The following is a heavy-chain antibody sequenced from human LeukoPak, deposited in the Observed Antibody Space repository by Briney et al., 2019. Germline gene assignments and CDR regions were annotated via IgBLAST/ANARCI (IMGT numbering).Heavy chain of an antibody. Sequence: SETLSLTCAVSGYSISSGYYWGWIRHPAGKGLEWIGGIYHSGSTYYNPSLKSRVTISVDTSKNQFSLKLSSVTAADTAVYYCASVAARYYYYYYIDVWGKGTTVTVSS. CDR1: GYSISSGYY. CDR2: IYHSGST. V-gene: IGHV4-38-2*01. D-gene: IGHD6-6*01. CDR3: ASVAARYYYYYYIDV. J-gene: IGHJ6*03.